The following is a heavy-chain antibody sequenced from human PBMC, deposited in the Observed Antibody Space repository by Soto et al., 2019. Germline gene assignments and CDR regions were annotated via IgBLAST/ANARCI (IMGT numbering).Heavy chain of an antibody. V-gene: IGHV2-5*02. Sequence: GMCVVWIRQPPGKALEWLAVIYWDDDKRYSPSLKSRLTISKDTSKNQVVLTMTNMDPVDTATYYCTQTPFFGDKLDYWGQGALVTVSS. CDR2: IYWDDDK. D-gene: IGHD2-21*01. CDR1: GMC. J-gene: IGHJ4*02. CDR3: TQTPFFGDKLDY.